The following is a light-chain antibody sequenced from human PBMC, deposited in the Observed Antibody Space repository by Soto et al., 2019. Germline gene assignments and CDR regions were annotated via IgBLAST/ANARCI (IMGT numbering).Light chain of an antibody. J-gene: IGKJ1*01. Sequence: AIRMTQSPSSLSASTGDRVTITCRASEGISSYLAWDQQKPGKAPKLLIYAASTLQSGVQSRFSVSGSAIHFTLTISCLKSQDFATYYCQPDYSNAQTFRQGTNVEIK. CDR1: EGISSY. V-gene: IGKV1-8*01. CDR2: AAS. CDR3: QPDYSNAQT.